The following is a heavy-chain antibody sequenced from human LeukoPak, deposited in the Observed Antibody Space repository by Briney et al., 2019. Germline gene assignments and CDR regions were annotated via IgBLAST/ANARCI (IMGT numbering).Heavy chain of an antibody. CDR2: IYTGGST. J-gene: IGHJ4*02. V-gene: IGHV4-4*07. D-gene: IGHD3-3*01. CDR3: ARGSYDFWSGYDDFDY. Sequence: SETLSLTCTVSGGSISSYYWSWIRQPAGKGLEWIGRIYTGGSTNYNPSLKSRVTMSVDTSKNQFSLKLSSVTAADTAVYYCARGSYDFWSGYDDFDYWGQGTLVTVSS. CDR1: GGSISSYY.